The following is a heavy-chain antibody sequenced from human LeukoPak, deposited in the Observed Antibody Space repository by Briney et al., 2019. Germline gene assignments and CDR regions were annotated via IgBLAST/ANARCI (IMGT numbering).Heavy chain of an antibody. CDR3: AHTLPGRSGLDY. V-gene: IGHV2-5*02. CDR2: IYWDDDK. CDR1: GFSLSTRGVG. J-gene: IGHJ4*02. D-gene: IGHD7-27*01. Sequence: SGPTLVKPTQTLTLTCTFSGFSLSTRGVGVGWIRQPPGKALEWLALIYWDDDKRYSPSLKSRLTITKDTSKNQVVLTMTNMDPVDTATYYCAHTLPGRSGLDYWGQGTLVTVSS.